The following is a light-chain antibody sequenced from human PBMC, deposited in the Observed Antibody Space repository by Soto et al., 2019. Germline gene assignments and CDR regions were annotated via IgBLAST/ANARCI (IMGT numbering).Light chain of an antibody. Sequence: DVHMTQSPSTLSAFVGDRVTITCRASQSVTTWLAWYQQKPGKAPKLLIYDASSVESGVPSRFSGRGSGTDFTLTISNLQPEDFAIYYCQQSYTILRTFGQGTKVDIK. J-gene: IGKJ1*01. CDR3: QQSYTILRT. CDR2: DAS. V-gene: IGKV1-5*01. CDR1: QSVTTW.